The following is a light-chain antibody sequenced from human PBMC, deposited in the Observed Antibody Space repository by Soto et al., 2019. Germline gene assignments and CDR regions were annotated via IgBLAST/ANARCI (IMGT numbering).Light chain of an antibody. V-gene: IGKV3-20*01. CDR3: QQYGSSPQT. Sequence: EIVLTQSPGTLSLSPGERATLSCRARQSVSSSDLAWYQQKPGQAPRLLIYGASSRATGIPDRFSGSGSGTDFTLTISRLEPEDFAVYYCQQYGSSPQTFGGGTKVDIK. J-gene: IGKJ4*01. CDR1: QSVSSSD. CDR2: GAS.